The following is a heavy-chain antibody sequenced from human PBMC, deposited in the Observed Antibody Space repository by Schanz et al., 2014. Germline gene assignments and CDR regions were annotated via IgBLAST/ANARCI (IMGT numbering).Heavy chain of an antibody. D-gene: IGHD4-17*01. CDR2: INSVGSNT. CDR1: GFTFSSHW. CDR3: ARKMKLGVYGGKGHDSLDI. V-gene: IGHV3-74*01. Sequence: EVQLVQSGGGLVQPGGSLRLSCAASGFTFSSHWMHWVRQDLGKGLVWVARINSVGSNTDYADSVTGRFTISRDNAKNTLYLQMNTLRAEDTAVYYCARKMKLGVYGGKGHDSLDIWGQGTMVTVSS. J-gene: IGHJ3*02.